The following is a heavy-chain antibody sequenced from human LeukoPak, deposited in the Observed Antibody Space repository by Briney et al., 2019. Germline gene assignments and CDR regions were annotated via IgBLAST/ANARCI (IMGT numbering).Heavy chain of an antibody. CDR1: GGSFSTST. CDR3: ARDNPNYGGNWFDP. V-gene: IGHV1-69*06. J-gene: IGHJ5*02. CDR2: IIPLFGAA. D-gene: IGHD4-23*01. Sequence: SVKVSCKASGGSFSTSTISWVRQAPGQGLEGMGGIIPLFGAANYAQKFKGRVTITADKSTSTAYMELSTLRSEDTAVYHCARDNPNYGGNWFDPWGQGTMVTVSS.